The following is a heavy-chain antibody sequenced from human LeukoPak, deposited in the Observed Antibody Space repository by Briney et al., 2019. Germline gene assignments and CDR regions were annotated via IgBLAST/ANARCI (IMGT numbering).Heavy chain of an antibody. CDR1: GFTFSDYY. D-gene: IGHD3-3*01. V-gene: IGHV3-11*01. CDR3: AKERDFITIFGVVLSVDV. Sequence: QAGGSLRLSCAASGFTFSDYYMSWIRQAPGKGLEWVSYISSSGSTIYYADSVKGRFTISRDNAKNSLYLQMNSLRAEDTAVYYCAKERDFITIFGVVLSVDVWGQGTTVTVSS. J-gene: IGHJ6*02. CDR2: ISSSGSTI.